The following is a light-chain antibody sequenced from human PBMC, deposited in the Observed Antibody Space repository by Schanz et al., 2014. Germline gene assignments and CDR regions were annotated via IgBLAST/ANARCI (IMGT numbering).Light chain of an antibody. J-gene: IGKJ4*01. CDR1: QSVNGRF. CDR3: LQRSNWPLT. CDR2: GAS. V-gene: IGKV3D-20*02. Sequence: EIVLTQSPDTLSLSPGERATLSCKASQSVNGRFLAWYQQKPGQAPNVLIYGASRRATGIPARFSGSGSGTDFTLTISSLEPEDFAVYYCLQRSNWPLTFGGGTKVEIK.